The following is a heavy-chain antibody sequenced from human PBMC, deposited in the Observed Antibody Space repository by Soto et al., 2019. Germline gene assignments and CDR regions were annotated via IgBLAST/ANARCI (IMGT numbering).Heavy chain of an antibody. CDR1: GYTFTSYG. V-gene: IGHV1-18*01. D-gene: IGHD2-2*01. CDR3: ARGVVVLVQAAIRYGMDV. Sequence: QVQLVQSGAEVKKPGASVKVSCKASGYTFTSYGISWVRQAPGQGLEWMGWISAYNGNTNYAQKLQGRVTMTTDTTTSTAYMELRSLRSDDTAVYYCARGVVVLVQAAIRYGMDVWGQGTTVTVSS. J-gene: IGHJ6*02. CDR2: ISAYNGNT.